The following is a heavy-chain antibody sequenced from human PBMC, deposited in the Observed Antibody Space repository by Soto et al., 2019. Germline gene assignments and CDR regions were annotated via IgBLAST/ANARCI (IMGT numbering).Heavy chain of an antibody. V-gene: IGHV3-33*01. CDR3: ARDNSAGYGDYVLNWFDP. Sequence: GVSLRLSCAASGFTFSSYGMHWVRQAPGKGLEWVAVIWYDGSNKYYADSVKGRFTISRDNSKNTLYLQMNSLRAEDTAVYYCARDNSAGYGDYVLNWFDPWGQGTLVTVSS. D-gene: IGHD4-17*01. CDR1: GFTFSSYG. CDR2: IWYDGSNK. J-gene: IGHJ5*02.